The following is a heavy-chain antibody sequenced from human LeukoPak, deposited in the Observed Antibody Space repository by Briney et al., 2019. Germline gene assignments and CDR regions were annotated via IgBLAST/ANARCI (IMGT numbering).Heavy chain of an antibody. Sequence: GGSLRLSCAASGFTFSSYGMSWVRQAPGKGLEWVSAISGSGGSTYYADSVKGRFTISRDNSKNTLYLQMNSLRAEDTAVYYCATLGGLAAAGTYYYYYYYMDVWGKGTTVTISS. J-gene: IGHJ6*03. CDR2: ISGSGGST. CDR3: ATLGGLAAAGTYYYYYYYMDV. CDR1: GFTFSSYG. D-gene: IGHD6-13*01. V-gene: IGHV3-23*01.